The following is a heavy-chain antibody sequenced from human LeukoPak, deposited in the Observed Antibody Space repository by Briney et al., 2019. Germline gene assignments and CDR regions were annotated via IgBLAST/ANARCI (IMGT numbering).Heavy chain of an antibody. D-gene: IGHD3-22*01. Sequence: SETLSLTCTVSGGSITGYYWSWIRQPPGKGLEWIGYIFSGGSTNYNPSLKSRVTISEDTSVNQISLKLSSVTATDTPVYYCARHYYDRSDSYSFDYWGRGTLVTVSS. CDR1: GGSITGYY. CDR3: ARHYYDRSDSYSFDY. J-gene: IGHJ4*02. V-gene: IGHV4-59*08. CDR2: IFSGGST.